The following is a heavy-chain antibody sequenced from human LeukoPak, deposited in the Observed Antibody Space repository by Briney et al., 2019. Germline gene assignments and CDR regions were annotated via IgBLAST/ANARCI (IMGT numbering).Heavy chain of an antibody. CDR3: ARRAYYGSGSYIHFNY. CDR2: IYYSGST. D-gene: IGHD3-10*01. J-gene: IGHJ4*02. V-gene: IGHV4-39*07. CDR1: GGSISSSSYY. Sequence: SETLSLTCTVSGGSISSSSYYWGWIRQPPGKGLEWIGSIYYSGSTYYNPSLKSRVTISVDTSKNQFSLKLSSVTAADTAVYYCARRAYYGSGSYIHFNYWGQGTLVTVSS.